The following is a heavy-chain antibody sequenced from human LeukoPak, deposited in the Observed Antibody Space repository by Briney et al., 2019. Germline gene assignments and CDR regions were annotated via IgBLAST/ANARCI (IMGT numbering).Heavy chain of an antibody. Sequence: SETLSLTCTVSDDSITIYYWSWIRQPPGKGLEWIGYIDHTGITNYNPSLNSRVTISRDTSKNHFSLELTSVTAADTAVYYCAIVDIVATAIDYWGQGTLVTVSS. J-gene: IGHJ4*02. CDR3: AIVDIVATAIDY. CDR1: DDSITIYY. CDR2: IDHTGIT. V-gene: IGHV4-59*12. D-gene: IGHD5-12*01.